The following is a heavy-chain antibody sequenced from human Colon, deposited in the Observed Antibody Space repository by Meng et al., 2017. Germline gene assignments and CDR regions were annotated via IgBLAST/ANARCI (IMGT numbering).Heavy chain of an antibody. J-gene: IGHJ5*01. V-gene: IGHV1-18*01. CDR2: ISAYNGNT. Sequence: QGQLVQSGAEEKKPGASVEVSCKAYGDTFTSYGISWVRQAPGQGLEWVAWISAYNGNTIYAQKVQGRVTLTTDTSTSTAYMELRSLISDDTAVYYCGRSGAYDYRIDSWGQGTLVTVSS. CDR3: GRSGAYDYRIDS. D-gene: IGHD5-12*01. CDR1: GDTFTSYG.